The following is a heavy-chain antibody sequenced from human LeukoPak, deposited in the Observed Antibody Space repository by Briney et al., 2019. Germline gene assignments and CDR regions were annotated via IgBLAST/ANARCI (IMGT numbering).Heavy chain of an antibody. V-gene: IGHV3-30-3*01. CDR1: GFTFSSYA. Sequence: GGSLRLSCAASGFTFSSYAMHWVRQAPGKGLEWVAVISYDGSNKYYADSVKGRFTTSRDNSKNSLYLQMNSLRTEDTALYYCAKDGPGGFWDVDYWGQGTLVTVSS. CDR3: AKDGPGGFWDVDY. D-gene: IGHD3-16*01. J-gene: IGHJ4*02. CDR2: ISYDGSNK.